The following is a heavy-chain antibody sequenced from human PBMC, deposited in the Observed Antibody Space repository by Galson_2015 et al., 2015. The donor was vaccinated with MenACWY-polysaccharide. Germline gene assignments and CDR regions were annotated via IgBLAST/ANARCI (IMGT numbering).Heavy chain of an antibody. Sequence: PLRLSCAASGFTFSNYAMSWVRQAPGKGLEWVSDIGGSGGSTSYADSVKGRFTISRDNSKNTLYLQTNSLRAEDTAVYYCAQQGYNYGLFDFDYWGQGTLVTVSS. D-gene: IGHD5-18*01. V-gene: IGHV3-23*01. CDR1: GFTFSNYA. J-gene: IGHJ4*02. CDR3: AQQGYNYGLFDFDY. CDR2: IGGSGGST.